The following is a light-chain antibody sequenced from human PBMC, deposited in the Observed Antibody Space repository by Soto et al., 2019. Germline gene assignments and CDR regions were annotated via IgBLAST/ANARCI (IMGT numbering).Light chain of an antibody. CDR2: KAS. CDR3: QQYNTYSRT. V-gene: IGKV1-5*03. Sequence: DIQVTQSPSTLSASVGDRVTITCRASASISSWLAWYQQQPGKAPKLLIYKASSLESGVPSRFSGSGSGTEFTLTISSLQPDDFATYYCQQYNTYSRTFGQGTKVDI. J-gene: IGKJ1*01. CDR1: ASISSW.